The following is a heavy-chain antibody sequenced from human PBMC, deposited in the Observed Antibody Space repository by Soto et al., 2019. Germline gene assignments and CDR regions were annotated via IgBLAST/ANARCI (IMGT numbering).Heavy chain of an antibody. V-gene: IGHV3-23*01. J-gene: IGHJ4*02. Sequence: PGGSLRLSCSTSGFTLKDCAISWVRQAPGKGLEWVSGISGSGGATYYTDSVEGRFTISKDFSKNTVPLQMTGLRVDDTAVYYCARTRTAFYRYYFDSWGQGALVTVSS. CDR1: GFTLKDCA. CDR2: ISGSGGAT. CDR3: ARTRTAFYRYYFDS. D-gene: IGHD3-9*01.